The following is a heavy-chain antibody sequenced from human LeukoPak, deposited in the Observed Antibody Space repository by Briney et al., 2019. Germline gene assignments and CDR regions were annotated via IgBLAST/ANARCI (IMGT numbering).Heavy chain of an antibody. V-gene: IGHV3-23*01. D-gene: IGHD6-19*01. J-gene: IGHJ3*02. CDR1: GFTFSTYA. CDR2: ISGSGRTT. Sequence: QPGGSLRLSCAASGFTFSTYAMNWVRQAPGKGLEWVSTISGSGRTTYNADSAKGRFTISRDNSKSILYLQMNSLRAEDTALYYCAKDQREAVAGTDAFDIWGQGTLVTVSS. CDR3: AKDQREAVAGTDAFDI.